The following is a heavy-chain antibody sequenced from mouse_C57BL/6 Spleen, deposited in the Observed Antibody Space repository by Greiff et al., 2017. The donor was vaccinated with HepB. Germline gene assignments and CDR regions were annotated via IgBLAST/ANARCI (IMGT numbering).Heavy chain of an antibody. CDR2: IYPRSGNT. J-gene: IGHJ2*01. D-gene: IGHD2-12*01. CDR3: ASEDDDYFDY. V-gene: IGHV1-81*01. Sequence: VQLQQSGAELARPGASVKLSCKASGYTFTSYGISWVKQRTGQGLEWIGEIYPRSGNTYYNEKFKGKATLTADKSSSTAYMELRSLTSEDSAVYFCASEDDDYFDYWGQGTTLTVSS. CDR1: GYTFTSYG.